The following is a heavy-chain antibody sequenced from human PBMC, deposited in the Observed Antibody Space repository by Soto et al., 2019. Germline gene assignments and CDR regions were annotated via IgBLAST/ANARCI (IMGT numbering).Heavy chain of an antibody. CDR2: SRNKANSYTT. CDR1: GFTLSDYY. CDR3: VRESKSFYI. V-gene: IGHV3-72*01. Sequence: EVQLVETGGGLVQPGGSLRLSCAVAGFTLSDYYMDWVRQAPGEGLEWVGRSRNKANSYTTEYAASVKGRFTVSGDDTMYSLYLQMNSLKIEDTAVYYCVRESKSFYIRCQGTMITVSS. J-gene: IGHJ3*02.